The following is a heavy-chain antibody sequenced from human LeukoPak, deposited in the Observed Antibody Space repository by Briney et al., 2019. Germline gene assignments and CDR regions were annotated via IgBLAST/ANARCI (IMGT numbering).Heavy chain of an antibody. CDR1: GFTFSSYS. CDR2: ISSGSSSI. CDR3: ARRFDS. J-gene: IGHJ4*02. V-gene: IGHV3-48*01. Sequence: GGCLRLSCAASGFTFSSYSMNWVRQARGKGLEWVSYISSGSSSIYYADSVKGRFTISRDNAKNSLYLQMNSLRTEDTAVYYCARRFDSWGQGTLVTVSS.